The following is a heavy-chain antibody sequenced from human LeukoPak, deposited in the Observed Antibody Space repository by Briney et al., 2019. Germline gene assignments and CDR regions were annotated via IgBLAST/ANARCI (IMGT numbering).Heavy chain of an antibody. CDR3: ARAPGYGAAYYFDY. V-gene: IGHV3-30*04. J-gene: IGHJ4*02. D-gene: IGHD1-1*01. Sequence: GSLRPSCAASGFTFSSYAIHWVRQAPGKGLEWVAVVSYDGSYKYYADSVKGRFTISRDNSKNTLYLQMNSLRAEDTAVYYCARAPGYGAAYYFDYWGQGTLVTVSS. CDR2: VSYDGSYK. CDR1: GFTFSSYA.